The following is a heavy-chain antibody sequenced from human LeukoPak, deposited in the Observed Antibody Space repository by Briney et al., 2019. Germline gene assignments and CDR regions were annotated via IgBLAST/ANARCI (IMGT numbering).Heavy chain of an antibody. CDR3: ARDRLIRYSGGANWFDP. V-gene: IGHV4-39*07. CDR1: GGSISSSSYY. J-gene: IGHJ5*02. D-gene: IGHD3-9*01. CDR2: IYYSGST. Sequence: SETLSLTCTVSGGSISSSSYYWGWIRQPPGKGLAWIGNIYYSGSTYYNPSLKSRVTISVDTSKNQFSLKLSSVTAADTAVYYCARDRLIRYSGGANWFDPWGQGTLVTVSS.